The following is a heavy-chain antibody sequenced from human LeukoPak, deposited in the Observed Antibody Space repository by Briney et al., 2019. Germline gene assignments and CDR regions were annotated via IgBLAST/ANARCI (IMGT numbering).Heavy chain of an antibody. CDR3: AKERSTSSPGFDY. D-gene: IGHD2-2*01. Sequence: GGSLRLSCAASGFTFSSYGMHWVRQAPGKGLEWVAFIQSDGSDQYYADSVKGRLSISRDNSKNTLYLQMNSLRAEDTAVYYCAKERSTSSPGFDYWGQGTLVTVSS. CDR2: IQSDGSDQ. CDR1: GFTFSSYG. V-gene: IGHV3-30*02. J-gene: IGHJ4*02.